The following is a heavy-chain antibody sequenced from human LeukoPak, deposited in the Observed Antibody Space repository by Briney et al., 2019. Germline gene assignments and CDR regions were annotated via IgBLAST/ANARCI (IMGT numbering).Heavy chain of an antibody. CDR1: GGSISSYY. J-gene: IGHJ6*03. V-gene: IGHV4-59*08. D-gene: IGHD5-24*01. CDR2: LYYSGTT. CDR3: ASTSVEMATSYYYYYMDV. Sequence: SETLSLTCTGSGGSISSYYWSWIRQPPGKGLEWIGYLYYSGTTNYNPSLKSRVNISVDTSKNQFSLKLSSVTAADTAVYYCASTSVEMATSYYYYYMDVWGKGTTVTISS.